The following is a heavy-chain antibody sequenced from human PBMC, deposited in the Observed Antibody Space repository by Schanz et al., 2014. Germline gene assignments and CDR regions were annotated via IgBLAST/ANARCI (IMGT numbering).Heavy chain of an antibody. Sequence: QVQLVQSWAAAKGPGASVKVSCKASGYTFTSYGISWVRQAPGQGLEWMGRIIPILGIANYAQNFQGRVTITADKSTSTAYMELTSLRSEDTAVYYCASTYCSSTSCYTGYYYMDVWGKGTTVTVSS. CDR3: ASTYCSSTSCYTGYYYMDV. V-gene: IGHV1-69*04. CDR1: GYTFTSYG. CDR2: IIPILGIA. J-gene: IGHJ6*03. D-gene: IGHD2-2*02.